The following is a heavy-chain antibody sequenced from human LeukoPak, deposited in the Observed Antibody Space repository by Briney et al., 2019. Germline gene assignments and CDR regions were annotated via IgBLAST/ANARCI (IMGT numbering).Heavy chain of an antibody. CDR2: ISGSGGST. Sequence: PGGSLRLSCTASGFTFSSYAMSWVRQAPGKGLEWVSAISGSGGSTYYADSVKGRFTIPRDNSKNTLYLQMNSLRAEDTAVYYCAKNQVGATTFDYYYYYGMDVWGQGTTVTVSS. CDR3: AKNQVGATTFDYYYYYGMDV. D-gene: IGHD1-26*01. J-gene: IGHJ6*02. V-gene: IGHV3-23*01. CDR1: GFTFSSYA.